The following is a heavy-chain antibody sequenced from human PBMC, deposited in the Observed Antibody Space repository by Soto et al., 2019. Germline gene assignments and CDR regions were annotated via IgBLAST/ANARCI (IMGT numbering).Heavy chain of an antibody. D-gene: IGHD6-6*01. CDR2: ISGNGGST. CDR1: GFTFINYA. Sequence: PGGSLRLSCAASGFTFINYAMSWVRQAPGKGLEWVSAISGNGGSTYYADSVKGRFTISRDNSKNTLYLQMNSLRAEDTAIFYCAKGSAGARPYYFDYWGQGTLVTVSS. CDR3: AKGSAGARPYYFDY. J-gene: IGHJ4*02. V-gene: IGHV3-23*01.